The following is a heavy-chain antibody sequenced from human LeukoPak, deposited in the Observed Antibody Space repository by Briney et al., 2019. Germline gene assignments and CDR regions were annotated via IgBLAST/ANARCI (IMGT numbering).Heavy chain of an antibody. J-gene: IGHJ6*02. CDR3: ARGVDIVATLPLDGMDV. CDR2: IIPIFGTA. D-gene: IGHD5-12*01. CDR1: GGTFSSYA. V-gene: IGHV1-69*05. Sequence: ASVKVSCKASGGTFSSYAISWVRQAPGQGLEWMGGIIPIFGTANYAQKFQGRVTITTDESTSTAYMELSSLRSEDTAVYYCARGVDIVATLPLDGMDVWGQGTTVTVSS.